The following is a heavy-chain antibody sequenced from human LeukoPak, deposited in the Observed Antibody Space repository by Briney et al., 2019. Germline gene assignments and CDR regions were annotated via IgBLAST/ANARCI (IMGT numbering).Heavy chain of an antibody. J-gene: IGHJ4*02. D-gene: IGHD3-22*01. CDR2: INPNSGGT. CDR1: GYTFTGYY. Sequence: GASVKVSCKASGYTFTGYYMHWVRQAPGQGLEWMGWINPNSGGTNYAQKFQGRVTMTRDTSISTAYMELSRLRSDDTAVYYCARLETAAYDSSRYLHWGQGTLVTVSS. CDR3: ARLETAAYDSSRYLH. V-gene: IGHV1-2*02.